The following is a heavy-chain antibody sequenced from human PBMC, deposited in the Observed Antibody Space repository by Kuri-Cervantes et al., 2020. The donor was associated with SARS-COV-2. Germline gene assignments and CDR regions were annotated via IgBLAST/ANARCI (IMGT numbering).Heavy chain of an antibody. CDR2: IKQDGSEK. Sequence: SCKASGGTFSSYAISWVRQAPGKGLEWVANIKQDGSEKYYVDSVKGRFTISRDNAKNSLYLQMNSLRAEDTAVYYCARKRNNYDFWSGPIYYFDYWGQGTLVTVSS. J-gene: IGHJ4*02. CDR3: ARKRNNYDFWSGPIYYFDY. D-gene: IGHD3-3*01. CDR1: GGTFSSYA. V-gene: IGHV3-7*01.